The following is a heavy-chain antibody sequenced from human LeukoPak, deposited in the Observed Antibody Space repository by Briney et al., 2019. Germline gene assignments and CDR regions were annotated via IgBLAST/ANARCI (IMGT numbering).Heavy chain of an antibody. D-gene: IGHD2-2*01. CDR3: ARGQSPDIVVVPAAIDY. CDR2: INPSGGST. V-gene: IGHV1-46*01. Sequence: ASVKVSCKASGYTFTSYYMHWVRQAPGQGLEWMGIINPSGGSTGYAQKFQGRVTMTRDTSTSTVYMELSSLRSEDTAVYYCARGQSPDIVVVPAAIDYWGQGTLVTVSS. J-gene: IGHJ4*02. CDR1: GYTFTSYY.